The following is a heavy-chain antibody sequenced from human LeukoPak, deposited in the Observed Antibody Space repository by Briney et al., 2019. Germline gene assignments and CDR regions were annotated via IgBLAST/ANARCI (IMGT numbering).Heavy chain of an antibody. CDR3: AKSIAAAGPDDAFDI. J-gene: IGHJ3*02. D-gene: IGHD6-13*01. CDR1: GFTFSSYG. Sequence: GGSLRLSCAASGFTFSSYGMHWVRQAPGKGLEWGAVISYDGSNKYYADSVKGRFTISRDNSKNTLYLQMNSLRAEDTAVYYCAKSIAAAGPDDAFDIWGQGTMVTVSS. CDR2: ISYDGSNK. V-gene: IGHV3-30*18.